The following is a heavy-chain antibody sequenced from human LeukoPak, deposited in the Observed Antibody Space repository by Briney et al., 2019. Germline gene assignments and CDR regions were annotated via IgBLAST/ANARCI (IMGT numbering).Heavy chain of an antibody. J-gene: IGHJ6*03. D-gene: IGHD2-15*01. CDR2: ISITGGTI. Sequence: GGSLRLSCAASGFTFSDYYMTWIRQAPGKGLEWVSYISITGGTIYYADSVKGRFTISRDNAKNSLFLQMNSLRVEDTAVYYCAKEGHVDATPVSSISHYYYYMDVWGKGTTVTVSS. CDR1: GFTFSDYY. CDR3: AKEGHVDATPVSSISHYYYYMDV. V-gene: IGHV3-11*01.